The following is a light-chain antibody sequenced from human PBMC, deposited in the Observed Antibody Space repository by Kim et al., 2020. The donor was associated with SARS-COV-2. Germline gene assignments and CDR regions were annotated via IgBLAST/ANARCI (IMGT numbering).Light chain of an antibody. CDR2: DAS. CDR3: QQRSNWRT. CDR1: QSVSSY. V-gene: IGKV3-11*01. Sequence: LSLSPGERATLSGRASQSVSSYLAWYQQKPGQAPRLLIYDASNRATGIPARFSGSGSGTDFTLTISSLEPEDFAVYYCQQRSNWRTFGQGTKLEI. J-gene: IGKJ2*01.